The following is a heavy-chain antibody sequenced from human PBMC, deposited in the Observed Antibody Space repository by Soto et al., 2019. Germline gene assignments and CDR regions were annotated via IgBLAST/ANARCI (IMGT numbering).Heavy chain of an antibody. D-gene: IGHD3-3*01. CDR2: IIPIFGTA. J-gene: IGHJ6*02. Sequence: ASVKVSCKASGGTFSSYAISWVRQAPGQGLEWMGGIIPIFGTANYAQKFQGRVTITADKSTSTAYMELSSLRSEDTAVYYCARDCGTYYDFWSGSAMDVWGQGTTVIVSS. CDR1: GGTFSSYA. CDR3: ARDCGTYYDFWSGSAMDV. V-gene: IGHV1-69*06.